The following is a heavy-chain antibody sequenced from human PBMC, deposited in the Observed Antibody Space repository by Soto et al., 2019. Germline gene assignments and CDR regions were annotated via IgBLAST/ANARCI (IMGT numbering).Heavy chain of an antibody. CDR2: ISGSGYST. CDR1: GFTFSSNA. Sequence: EVQLLESGGGFVQPGGSLRLSCAASGFTFSSNAMSWVRQAPGKGLEWVTAISGSGYSTYYTDSVKGRFTISRDNSKNTLYLQMNSLRAEDTAVYYCAKSSSSSSGYKDYYYYGMDVWGQGTTVTVS. D-gene: IGHD6-6*01. J-gene: IGHJ6*02. CDR3: AKSSSSSSGYKDYYYYGMDV. V-gene: IGHV3-23*01.